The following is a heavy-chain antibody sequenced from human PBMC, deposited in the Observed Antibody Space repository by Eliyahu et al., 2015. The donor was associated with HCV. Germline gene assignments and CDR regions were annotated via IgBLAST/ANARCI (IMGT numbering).Heavy chain of an antibody. D-gene: IGHD3-3*01. CDR2: IIPNSGGT. V-gene: IGHV1-2*02. Sequence: QVQLVQSGAEVKKPGASVKVSCXASGYTXXGYYIXXVRQAPEQGLEWMGWIIPNSGGTSYAQKFQGRVTMTRDTSVRTAYMELSRLRSDDTAVYYCARDSERIFIGVVPTFGYGMDVWGQGTTVTVSS. CDR1: GYTXXGYY. J-gene: IGHJ6*02. CDR3: ARDSERIFIGVVPTFGYGMDV.